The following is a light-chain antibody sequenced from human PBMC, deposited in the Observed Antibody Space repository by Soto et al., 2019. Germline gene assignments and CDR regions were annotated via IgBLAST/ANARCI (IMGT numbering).Light chain of an antibody. CDR3: QQYASSPWT. CDR1: QSVSSRY. Sequence: EIVLTQSPGTLSLSPGERATLSCRASQSVSSRYFAWYQQKPGQAPRLLIYGTSSRATAIPDRFSGSGSGTDFTLTIRRLEPEDFAVYYCQQYASSPWTFGQGTKVEIK. CDR2: GTS. J-gene: IGKJ1*01. V-gene: IGKV3-20*01.